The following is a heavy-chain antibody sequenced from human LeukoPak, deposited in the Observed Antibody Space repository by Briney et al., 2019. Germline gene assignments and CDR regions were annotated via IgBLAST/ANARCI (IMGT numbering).Heavy chain of an antibody. Sequence: PAGSLRLSCAASGFTFNNYAMTWVRQAPGKGLEWVSSISTSGVMTYYADSVKGRFTVSRDNSKNSLYLQMSSLTAADTAVYYCAKDRSIGTYYTFDHWGQGTLVTVSS. CDR3: AKDRSIGTYYTFDH. CDR1: GFTFNNYA. D-gene: IGHD1-26*01. J-gene: IGHJ4*02. CDR2: ISTSGVMT. V-gene: IGHV3-23*01.